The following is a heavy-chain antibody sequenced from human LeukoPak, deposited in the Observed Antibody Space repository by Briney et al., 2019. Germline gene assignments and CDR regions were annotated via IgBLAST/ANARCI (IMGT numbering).Heavy chain of an antibody. V-gene: IGHV3-30*18. CDR1: GFTVSSNY. J-gene: IGHJ4*02. CDR2: ISDDGSNI. CDR3: AKDRIEWFGELLSSFDF. Sequence: GGSLRLSCAASGFTVSSNYMSWVRQAPGKGLEWVAVISDDGSNIHYADSVKGRFTISRDNFRNTLFLQTSSLRGEDTAVYYCAKDRIEWFGELLSSFDFWGQGTLVTVSS. D-gene: IGHD3-10*01.